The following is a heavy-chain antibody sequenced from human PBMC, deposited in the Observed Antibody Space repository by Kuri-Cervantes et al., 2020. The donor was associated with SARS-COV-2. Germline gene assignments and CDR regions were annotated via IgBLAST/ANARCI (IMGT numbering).Heavy chain of an antibody. V-gene: IGHV5-51*01. CDR1: GYSFTSYW. J-gene: IGHJ3*02. Sequence: GGSLRLSCTGSGYSFTSYWIGWVRQMPGKGLEWMGIIYPGDSDTRYSPSFQGQVTISADKSISTAYLQWSSLKASDTAMYYCARRVYGGHYGKAFDIWGQGTMVTVSS. D-gene: IGHD4-23*01. CDR2: IYPGDSDT. CDR3: ARRVYGGHYGKAFDI.